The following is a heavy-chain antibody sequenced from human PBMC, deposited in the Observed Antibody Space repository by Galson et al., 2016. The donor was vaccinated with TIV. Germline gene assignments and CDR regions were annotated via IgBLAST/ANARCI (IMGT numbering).Heavy chain of an antibody. CDR1: RYTLIEIA. D-gene: IGHD3-22*01. CDR2: FDPEAGGI. J-gene: IGHJ4*02. CDR3: ATVAWFPGLSLDS. Sequence: SVKVSCKVSRYTLIEIAMHWVRQAPGKGLEWMGGFDPEAGGIIYAQKFQGRVTMTEGTSTDTAYMELSNLRSYDTAVYYCATVAWFPGLSLDSWGQGTLVTVSS. V-gene: IGHV1-24*01.